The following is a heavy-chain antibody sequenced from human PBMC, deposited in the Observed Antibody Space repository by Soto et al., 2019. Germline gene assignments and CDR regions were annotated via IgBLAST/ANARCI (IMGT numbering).Heavy chain of an antibody. CDR1: GFTFSSYA. D-gene: IGHD2-2*01. Sequence: EVQLLESGGGLVQPGGSLRLSCAASGFTFSSYAMSWVRQAPGKGLEWVSAISGSGGSTYYADSVKGRFTNSRDNSKNTLYLQMNSLRAEDTVVYYCAKAQGPAPHKLRVDYWGQGTLVTVSS. V-gene: IGHV3-23*01. CDR2: ISGSGGST. CDR3: AKAQGPAPHKLRVDY. J-gene: IGHJ4*02.